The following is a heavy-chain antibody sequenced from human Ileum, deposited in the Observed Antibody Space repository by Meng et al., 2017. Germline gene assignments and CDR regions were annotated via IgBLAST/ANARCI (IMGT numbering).Heavy chain of an antibody. J-gene: IGHJ5*02. CDR1: GGAFSSSA. V-gene: IGHV1-69*10. CDR3: ARDCSGGGCFDP. Sequence: QVQLVQSGAEVKYPGSSVTVSCKASGGAFSSSAIGWLRQAPGRGLEWLGGIIPILNASTYAQNFKGRVTLSADMATTTVYMELSSLTSDDTAVYFCARDCSGGGCFDPWGQGTPVTVSS. D-gene: IGHD2-15*01. CDR2: IIPILNAS.